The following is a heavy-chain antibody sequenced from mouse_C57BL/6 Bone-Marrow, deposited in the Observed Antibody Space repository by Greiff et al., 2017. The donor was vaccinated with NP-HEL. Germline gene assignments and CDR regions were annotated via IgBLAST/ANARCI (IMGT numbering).Heavy chain of an antibody. Sequence: EVQLQQSGAELVRPGASVKLSCTASGFNIKDDYMHWVKQRPEQGLEWIGWIDPENGDTEYASKFQGKATITADTSSNTAYLQLSSLTSEDTAVYYCTIPYYYGSSSWFAYRGQGTLVTVST. CDR3: TIPYYYGSSSWFAY. D-gene: IGHD1-1*01. CDR2: IDPENGDT. V-gene: IGHV14-4*01. CDR1: GFNIKDDY. J-gene: IGHJ3*01.